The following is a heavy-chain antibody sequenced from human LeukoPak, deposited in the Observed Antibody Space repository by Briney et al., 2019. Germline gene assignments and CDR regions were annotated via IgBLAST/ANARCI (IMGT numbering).Heavy chain of an antibody. V-gene: IGHV4-30-2*01. Sequence: PSETLSLTCTVSGGSISSGGYYWSWIRQPPGKGLEWIGYIYHSGSTYYNPSLKSRVTISVDTSKNQFSLKLSSVTAADTAVYYCAREGIPGSFDYWGQGTLVTVSS. CDR1: GGSISSGGYY. J-gene: IGHJ4*02. CDR3: AREGIPGSFDY. CDR2: IYHSGST.